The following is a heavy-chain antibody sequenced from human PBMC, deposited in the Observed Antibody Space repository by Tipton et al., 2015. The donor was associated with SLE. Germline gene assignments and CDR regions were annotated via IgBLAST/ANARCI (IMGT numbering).Heavy chain of an antibody. J-gene: IGHJ4*02. CDR3: ARDKNGDYYDY. CDR2: VYYSGST. D-gene: IGHD4-17*01. CDR1: GGSISTYF. V-gene: IGHV4-59*12. Sequence: LRLSCTISGGSISTYFWSWIRQPPGKGLEWIGYVYYSGSTHYNPSLKSRVTISVDTSKNQFSLKLSSVTAADTAVYYCARDKNGDYYDYWGQGTLVTVSS.